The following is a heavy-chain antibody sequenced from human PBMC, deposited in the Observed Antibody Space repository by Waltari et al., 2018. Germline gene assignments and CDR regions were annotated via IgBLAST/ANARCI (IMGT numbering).Heavy chain of an antibody. CDR1: GYTFTGYY. J-gene: IGHJ4*02. CDR2: INPNSGGT. Sequence: QVQLVQSGAEVKKPGASVKVSCKASGYTFTGYYMHWVRQAPGQGLEWMGRINPNSGGTNYAQKFQGRVTITADTSTDTAYMELSSLRSEDTAVYYCATVDYWGQGTLVIVSS. V-gene: IGHV1-2*06. CDR3: ATVDY.